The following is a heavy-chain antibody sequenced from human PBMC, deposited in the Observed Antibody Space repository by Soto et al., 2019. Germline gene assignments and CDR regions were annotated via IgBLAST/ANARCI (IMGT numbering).Heavy chain of an antibody. J-gene: IGHJ6*02. CDR3: AREETAWPLAYGLDV. CDR1: GFTFSNYY. CDR2: IRSGRDT. D-gene: IGHD2-21*02. V-gene: IGHV3-21*01. Sequence: GGSLRLSCAVSGFTFSNYYIHGVRQAPGKGLEWVSSIRSGRDTFYADSVKGRFSISRDDATSSVSLQMNSLRGEDTAVYFCAREETAWPLAYGLDVWGQGTTVTVSS.